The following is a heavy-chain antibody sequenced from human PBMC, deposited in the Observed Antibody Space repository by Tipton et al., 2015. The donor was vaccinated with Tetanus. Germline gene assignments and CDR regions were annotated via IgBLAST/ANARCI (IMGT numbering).Heavy chain of an antibody. Sequence: GLVKPSQTLSLTCTVSGGSISSGDYYWSWIRQPPGKGLEWIGEISHSENTNYNPSLQSRVTISMNTANNHIYLNLTSVTAADTAVYYCARWRDGFNRALDSWGQGIMVTVSS. J-gene: IGHJ4*02. CDR3: ARWRDGFNRALDS. V-gene: IGHV4-34*01. CDR2: ISHSENT. CDR1: GGSISSGDYY. D-gene: IGHD5-24*01.